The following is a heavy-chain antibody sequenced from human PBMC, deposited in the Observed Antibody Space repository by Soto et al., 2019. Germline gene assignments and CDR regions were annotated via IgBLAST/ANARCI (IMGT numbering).Heavy chain of an antibody. Sequence: SQTLSLTCAISGDSVSSNSAAWNWIRQSPSRGLEWLGRTYYRSKWYNDYAVSVKSRITINPDTSKNQFSLQLNSVTPEDTAVYYCARGKLDIVVVPAAIGGGYYYYYMDFWGKGTTVTVSS. CDR3: ARGKLDIVVVPAAIGGGYYYYYMDF. V-gene: IGHV6-1*01. J-gene: IGHJ6*03. CDR1: GDSVSSNSAA. CDR2: TYYRSKWYN. D-gene: IGHD2-2*03.